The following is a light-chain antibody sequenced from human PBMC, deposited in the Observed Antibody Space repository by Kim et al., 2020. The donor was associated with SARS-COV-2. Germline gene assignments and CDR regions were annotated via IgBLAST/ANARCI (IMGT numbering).Light chain of an antibody. V-gene: IGKV1-39*01. Sequence: ASVGDSVTITGRASQTITTYVNWYQHRPGRAPHLLIDAASRLHSGVPSRFSGSGSGTVFTLTISDVQPEDVATYYCHQTHTSPRTFGQGTKVDIK. CDR3: HQTHTSPRT. J-gene: IGKJ1*01. CDR1: QTITTY. CDR2: AAS.